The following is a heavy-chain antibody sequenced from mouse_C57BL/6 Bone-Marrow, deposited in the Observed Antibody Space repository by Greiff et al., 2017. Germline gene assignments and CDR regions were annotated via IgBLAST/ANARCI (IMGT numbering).Heavy chain of an antibody. V-gene: IGHV1-63*01. J-gene: IGHJ3*01. CDR2: IYPGGGYT. CDR3: AREGDYDFFFAY. D-gene: IGHD2-4*01. Sequence: QVQLQQSGAELVRPGTSVKMSCKASGYTFTNYWIGWAKQRPGHGLEWIGDIYPGGGYTNYNEKFKGKATLTADKSSSTAYMQVSSLTSEDSAISYCAREGDYDFFFAYWGQGTLVTVAA. CDR1: GYTFTNYW.